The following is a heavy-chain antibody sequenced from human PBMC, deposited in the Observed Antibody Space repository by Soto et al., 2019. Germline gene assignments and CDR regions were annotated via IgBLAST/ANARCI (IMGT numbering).Heavy chain of an antibody. J-gene: IGHJ6*04. CDR3: ARRLRDGMHV. CDR1: GYTFLNYG. Sequence: QVQLVQSGAEVKKPGASVKVSCKASGYTFLNYGISWVRQAPGQGLEWMGWISTYNGNTKYAQKVQGRVTMTTDTSTSTAYMELRSLRSDASAMYYCARRLRDGMHVWRKGTRVTGSS. V-gene: IGHV1-18*01. CDR2: ISTYNGNT. D-gene: IGHD3-22*01.